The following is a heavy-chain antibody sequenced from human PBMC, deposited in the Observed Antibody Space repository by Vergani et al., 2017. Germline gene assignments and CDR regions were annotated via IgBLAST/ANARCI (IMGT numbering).Heavy chain of an antibody. J-gene: IGHJ4*02. CDR2: ISSSGSTI. D-gene: IGHD3-3*01. CDR3: ARAQEAYYDFWSGYIFDY. V-gene: IGHV3-48*04. CDR1: GFTFSSYA. Sequence: EVQLVESGGGLVQPGGSLRLSCAASGFTFSSYAMSWIRQAPGKGLEWVSYISSSGSTIYYADSVKGRFTISRDNAKNSLYLQMNSLRAEDTAVYYCARAQEAYYDFWSGYIFDYWGQGTLVTVSS.